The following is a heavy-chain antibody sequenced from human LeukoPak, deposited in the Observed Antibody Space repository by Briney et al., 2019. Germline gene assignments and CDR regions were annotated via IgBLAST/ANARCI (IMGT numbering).Heavy chain of an antibody. CDR1: GFTFTSYS. D-gene: IGHD4-23*01. V-gene: IGHV3-23*01. Sequence: GGSLRLSCAASGFTFTSYSMSWVRQAPGKGLEWVSGTGDRGDYTYYADSVKGRFTISRDNAKNSLYLQMNSLRAEDTAVYYCARQNYGGNSVSDYWGQGTLVTVSS. CDR2: TGDRGDYT. J-gene: IGHJ4*02. CDR3: ARQNYGGNSVSDY.